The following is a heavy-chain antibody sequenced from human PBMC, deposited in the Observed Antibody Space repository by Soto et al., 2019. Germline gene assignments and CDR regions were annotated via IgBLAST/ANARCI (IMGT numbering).Heavy chain of an antibody. CDR2: INAGNGNT. J-gene: IGHJ6*02. V-gene: IGHV1-3*01. D-gene: IGHD3-10*01. CDR3: ARVGPDDGSGSHYYYYGMDV. Sequence: ASVKVSCKASGYTFTSYAMHWVRQAPGQRLEWMGWINAGNGNTKYSQKLKGRVTITRDTSASTAYMELSSLRSEDTAVYYCARVGPDDGSGSHYYYYGMDVWGQGTTVTVSS. CDR1: GYTFTSYA.